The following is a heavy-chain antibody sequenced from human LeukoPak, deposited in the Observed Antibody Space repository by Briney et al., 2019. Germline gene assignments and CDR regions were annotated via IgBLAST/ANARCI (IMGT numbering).Heavy chain of an antibody. V-gene: IGHV6-1*01. J-gene: IGHJ4*02. CDR3: ARSPFPFTSGWYPDYYFDY. D-gene: IGHD6-19*01. Sequence: SQTLSLTCAISGDSVSSNSAAWTWIRQSPSRGLEWLGRTYYRSKWYNDYAVSVKSLVTIDPDTSKNQFSLQLNSVTAEDPAVYYCARSPFPFTSGWYPDYYFDYWGQGALVTVSS. CDR2: TYYRSKWYN. CDR1: GDSVSSNSAA.